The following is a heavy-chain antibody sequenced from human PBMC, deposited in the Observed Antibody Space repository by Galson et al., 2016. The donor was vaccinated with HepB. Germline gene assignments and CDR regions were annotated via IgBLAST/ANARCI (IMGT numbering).Heavy chain of an antibody. D-gene: IGHD3-22*01. CDR2: INTANGNT. CDR3: ARGEYYDSSGRPVGQRALDV. Sequence: SVKVSCKASGYTFTRNAVHWVRQAPGQRLEWMGWINTANGNTKNSQKFQGRVTITRDTPASTAYTELSSLNSEDTAVYFCARGEYYDSSGRPVGQRALDVWGQGTMVTVSS. J-gene: IGHJ3*01. V-gene: IGHV1-3*04. CDR1: GYTFTRNA.